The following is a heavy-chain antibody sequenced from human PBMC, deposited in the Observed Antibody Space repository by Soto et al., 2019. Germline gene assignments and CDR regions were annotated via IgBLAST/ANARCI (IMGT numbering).Heavy chain of an antibody. CDR3: ASPRERWLRPNSFDY. D-gene: IGHD5-12*01. CDR2: IIPIFGTA. J-gene: IGHJ4*02. V-gene: IGHV1-69*13. CDR1: GGTFSSYA. Sequence: SVKVSCKASGGTFSSYAISWVRQAPGQGLEWMGGIIPIFGTANYAQKFQGRVTITADESTSTAYMELSSLRSEDTAGYYCASPRERWLRPNSFDYWGQGTLVTVSS.